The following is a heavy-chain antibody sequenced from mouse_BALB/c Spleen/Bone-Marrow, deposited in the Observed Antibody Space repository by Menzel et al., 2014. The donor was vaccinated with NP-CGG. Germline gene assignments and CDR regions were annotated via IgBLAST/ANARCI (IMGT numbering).Heavy chain of an antibody. CDR1: GYTFTSYW. V-gene: IGHV1-5*01. CDR2: IYPGNSDT. J-gene: IGHJ2*01. Sequence: EVQLQQSGTVLARPGASVKMSCKASGYTFTSYWMHWVKQRPGQGLEWIGTIYPGNSDTTYNQKFKGKAKLTAVTSTSTAYMELSSLTNEDSAVYYCTTLARNDFDYWGQGTTLPVAS. CDR3: TTLARNDFDY.